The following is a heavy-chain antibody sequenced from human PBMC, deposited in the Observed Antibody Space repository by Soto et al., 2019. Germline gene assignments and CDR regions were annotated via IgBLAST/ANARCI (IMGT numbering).Heavy chain of an antibody. CDR2: IYPGDSDT. D-gene: IGHD3-9*01. V-gene: IGHV5-51*01. CDR1: GYSFTSYW. CDR3: ARNGADYDILTGYYPDY. Sequence: PGESLKISCKGSGYSFTSYWIGWVRQMPGKGLEWMGIIYPGDSDTRYSPSFQGQVTISADKSISTAYLQWSSLKASDTAMYYCARNGADYDILTGYYPDYWGQGTLVTVSS. J-gene: IGHJ4*02.